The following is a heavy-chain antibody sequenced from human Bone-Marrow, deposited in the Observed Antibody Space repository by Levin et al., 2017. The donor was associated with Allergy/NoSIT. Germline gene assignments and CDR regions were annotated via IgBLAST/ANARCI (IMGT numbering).Heavy chain of an antibody. CDR3: ARLDSSSSDY. CDR2: IYYSGST. D-gene: IGHD6-13*01. V-gene: IGHV4-31*03. Sequence: LRLSCTVSGGSISSGGYYWSWIRQHPGKGLEWIGYIYYSGSTYYNPSLKGRVTISVDTSKNQFSLKLSSVTAADTAVYYCARLDSSSSDYWGQGTLVTVSS. CDR1: GGSISSGGYY. J-gene: IGHJ4*02.